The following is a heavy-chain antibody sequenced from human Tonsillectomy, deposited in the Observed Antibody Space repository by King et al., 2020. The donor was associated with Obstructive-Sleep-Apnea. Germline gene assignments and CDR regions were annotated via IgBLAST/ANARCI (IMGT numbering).Heavy chain of an antibody. Sequence: QLVQSGAEVKQPGESLKISCKGSGYSFTSYWLGWVRQMPGKGLEWMGIIYPGDSDTIYSPSFQGQVPISADQSISTAYLQWSSLKAPDTAMYYCARTAPISYYYYYGMDVWGQGTTVTVSS. CDR3: ARTAPISYYYYYGMDV. CDR2: IYPGDSDT. V-gene: IGHV5-51*01. CDR1: GYSFTSYW. J-gene: IGHJ6*02.